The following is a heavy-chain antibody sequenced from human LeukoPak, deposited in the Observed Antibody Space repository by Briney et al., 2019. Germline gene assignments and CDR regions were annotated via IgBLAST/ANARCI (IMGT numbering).Heavy chain of an antibody. CDR1: GFTFSNYA. D-gene: IGHD2-15*01. J-gene: IGHJ4*02. V-gene: IGHV3-23*01. CDR3: AKGRGYCTGGSCYSDY. CDR2: ISGSDGST. Sequence: GGSLRLSCTASGFTFSNYAMSWVRQAPGKGLEWVSTISGSDGSTYYADSVKGRFTISRYNSKNTLYLQMNSLRVEDTAIHYCAKGRGYCTGGSCYSDYWGQGTLVTVSS.